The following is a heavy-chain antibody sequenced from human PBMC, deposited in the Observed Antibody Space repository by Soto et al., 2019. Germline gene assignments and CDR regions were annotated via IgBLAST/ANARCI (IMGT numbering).Heavy chain of an antibody. CDR3: ARGGSRPYGFDY. Sequence: SVKVSCKASGGTFSRYAISWVGQAPGQGLEWMGGIIPIFGTANYAQKFQGRVTITADESTSTAYMELSSLRSEDTAVYYCARGGSRPYGFDYWGQGTLVTVSS. V-gene: IGHV1-69*13. CDR2: IIPIFGTA. CDR1: GGTFSRYA. J-gene: IGHJ4*02. D-gene: IGHD4-17*01.